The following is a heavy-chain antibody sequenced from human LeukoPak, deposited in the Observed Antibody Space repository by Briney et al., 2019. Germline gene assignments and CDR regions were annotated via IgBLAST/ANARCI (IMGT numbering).Heavy chain of an antibody. V-gene: IGHV4-30-4*01. D-gene: IGHD1-26*01. CDR1: GGSVSSGDYY. J-gene: IGHJ4*02. Sequence: SETLSLTCTVSGGSVSSGDYYWSWIRQPPGKGLEWIGYMYYSGSTYYNPTLKSRVTISVDTSKNQFSLKLSSVTAADTAVYYCVRRMVGAIRPFDYWGQGTLVTVSS. CDR2: MYYSGST. CDR3: VRRMVGAIRPFDY.